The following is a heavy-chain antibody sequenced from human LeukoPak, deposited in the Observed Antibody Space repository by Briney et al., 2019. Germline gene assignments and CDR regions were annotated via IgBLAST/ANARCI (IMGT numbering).Heavy chain of an antibody. CDR3: ARASGSYHDFDY. CDR2: INWNGGST. Sequence: GGSLRLSCTASGFTFDDYGMSWVRQAPGKGLEWVSGINWNGGSTGYADSMKGRFTISRDNAKNSLYLQMNSLRAEDTALYYCARASGSYHDFDYWGQGTLVTVSS. V-gene: IGHV3-20*04. D-gene: IGHD1-26*01. J-gene: IGHJ4*02. CDR1: GFTFDDYG.